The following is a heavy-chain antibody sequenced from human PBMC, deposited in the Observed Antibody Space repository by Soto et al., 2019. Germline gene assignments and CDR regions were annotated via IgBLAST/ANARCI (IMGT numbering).Heavy chain of an antibody. J-gene: IGHJ2*01. V-gene: IGHV3-23*01. Sequence: EVQLLESGGGLVQPGGSLRLSCAASGFTFSSYAMSWVRQAPGKGLEWVSAISGSGGSTYYADSVKGRFTISRDNSKNPLYLQMNSLRAEDTAVYYCAEDSPYCSGGSCHWYFDLWCRGTLVTASS. CDR3: AEDSPYCSGGSCHWYFDL. CDR2: ISGSGGST. D-gene: IGHD2-15*01. CDR1: GFTFSSYA.